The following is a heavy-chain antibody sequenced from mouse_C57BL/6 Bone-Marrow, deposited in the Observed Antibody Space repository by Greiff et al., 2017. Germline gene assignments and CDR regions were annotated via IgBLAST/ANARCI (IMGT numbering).Heavy chain of an antibody. V-gene: IGHV5-6*01. D-gene: IGHD1-1*01. CDR2: ISSGGSYT. Sequence: EVKLVESGGDLVKPGGSLKLSCAASGFTFSSYGMSWVRQTPDKRLEWVATISSGGSYTYYPDSVKGRFTISRDNAKNTLYLQMSSLKSEDTAMYYCAREGYYYGSSYGFAYWGQGTLVTVSA. CDR1: GFTFSSYG. J-gene: IGHJ3*01. CDR3: AREGYYYGSSYGFAY.